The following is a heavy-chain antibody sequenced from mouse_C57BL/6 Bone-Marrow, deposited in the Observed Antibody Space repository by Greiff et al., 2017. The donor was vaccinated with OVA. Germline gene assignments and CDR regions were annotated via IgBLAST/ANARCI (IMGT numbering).Heavy chain of an antibody. V-gene: IGHV5-4*01. D-gene: IGHD2-4*01. CDR1: GFTFSSYA. Sequence: DVHLVESGGGLVKPGGSLKLSCAASGFTFSSYAMSWVRPTPEKRLAWVATLSDGGSYTYYPDNVKGRFTISRDNAKNNLYLQMSYLKSEDTAMYYCARYDYDGAWFAYWGQGTLVTVSA. CDR2: LSDGGSYT. CDR3: ARYDYDGAWFAY. J-gene: IGHJ3*01.